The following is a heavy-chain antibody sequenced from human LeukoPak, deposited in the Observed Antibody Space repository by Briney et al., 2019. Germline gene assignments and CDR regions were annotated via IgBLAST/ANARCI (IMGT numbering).Heavy chain of an antibody. D-gene: IGHD2-2*03. V-gene: IGHV3-23*01. CDR2: IGSNSVPT. CDR3: AKHCSGYCNTASEKRFDP. J-gene: IGHJ5*02. CDR1: GFTFSSYA. Sequence: GGSLRLSCAASGFTFSSYAMSWVRHAPGKGLESVSGIGSNSVPTVYADSVKGRFTISRDNSKSMLYLQMDSLRVEDTAVYYCAKHCSGYCNTASEKRFDPWGQGTLVTVSS.